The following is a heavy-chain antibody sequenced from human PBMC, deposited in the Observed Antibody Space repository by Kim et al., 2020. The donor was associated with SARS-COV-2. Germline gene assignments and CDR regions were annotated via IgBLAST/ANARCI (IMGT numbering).Heavy chain of an antibody. Sequence: YVESVKGRFTISSDNAQNTLYLQMNSLRAEDTAVYFCAREYSSTGMQPCDYWGQGVLVTVSS. V-gene: IGHV3-7*01. J-gene: IGHJ4*02. CDR3: AREYSSTGMQPCDY. D-gene: IGHD3-10*01.